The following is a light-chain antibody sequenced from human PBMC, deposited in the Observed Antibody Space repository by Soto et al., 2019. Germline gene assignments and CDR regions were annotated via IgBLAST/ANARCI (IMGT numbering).Light chain of an antibody. CDR2: DVT. CDR3: GLFTSSGTWV. CDR1: SSDVGDYDH. J-gene: IGLJ3*02. Sequence: QSALTQPPSVSGSPGQSVTISCTVTSSDVGDYDHVSWYQQAPGTAPRLMISDVTNRPSGVPDRFSGSKSGNAPSLTISGLQAEDEADYYCGLFTSSGTWVFGGGTKLT. V-gene: IGLV2-18*01.